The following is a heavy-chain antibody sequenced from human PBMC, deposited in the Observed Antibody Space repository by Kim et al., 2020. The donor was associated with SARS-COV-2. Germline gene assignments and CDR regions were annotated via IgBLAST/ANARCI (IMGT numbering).Heavy chain of an antibody. V-gene: IGHV4-34*01. CDR2: INHSGST. CDR1: GGSFSGYY. D-gene: IGHD2-2*01. CDR3: ARSYCSSTSCTFDY. Sequence: SQTLSLTCAVYGGSFSGYYWSWIRQPPGKGLEWIGEINHSGSTNYNPSLKSRVTISVDTSKNQFSLKLSSVTAADTAVYYCARSYCSSTSCTFDYWGQGT. J-gene: IGHJ4*02.